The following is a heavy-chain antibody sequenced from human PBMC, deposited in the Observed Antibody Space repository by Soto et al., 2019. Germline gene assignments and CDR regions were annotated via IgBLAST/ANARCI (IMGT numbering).Heavy chain of an antibody. CDR3: ARSGYYDFWSGCDY. CDR2: ISSSSSYI. J-gene: IGHJ4*02. D-gene: IGHD3-3*01. V-gene: IGHV3-21*01. Sequence: TGGSLRLSCAASGFTFSSYSMNWVRQAPGKGLEWVSSISSSSSYIYYADSVKGRFTISRDNAKNSLYLQMNSLRAEDTAVYYCARSGYYDFWSGCDYWGQGTLVTVSS. CDR1: GFTFSSYS.